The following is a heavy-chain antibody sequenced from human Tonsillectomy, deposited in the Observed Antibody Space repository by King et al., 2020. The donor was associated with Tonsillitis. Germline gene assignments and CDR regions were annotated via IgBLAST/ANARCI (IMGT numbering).Heavy chain of an antibody. Sequence: VQLVQSGGVVVQPGGSLRLSCAASGFTFDDYSMHWVRLAPGKGLEWVSLITWDGANTYYADSVKGRFTISRDNSKNSLYLHMNSLRTEDTALYYCAKEGGYCSGGRCPWYFDYWGQGTLVTVSS. CDR3: AKEGGYCSGGRCPWYFDY. V-gene: IGHV3-43*01. J-gene: IGHJ4*02. CDR1: GFTFDDYS. CDR2: ITWDGANT. D-gene: IGHD2-15*01.